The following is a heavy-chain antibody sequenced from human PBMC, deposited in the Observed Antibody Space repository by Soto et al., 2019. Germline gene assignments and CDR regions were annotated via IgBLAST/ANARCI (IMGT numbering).Heavy chain of an antibody. CDR3: ATLLLGGDIAVAAETDY. CDR1: GFTFSDYA. CDR2: ISGSGISI. J-gene: IGHJ4*02. D-gene: IGHD6-19*01. V-gene: IGHV3-23*01. Sequence: VQLLGSGGGLVQPGGSLRLSCAASGFTFSDYAINWVRQAPGKGLELVSAISGSGISIYYADSVKGGFTISRDNSKNTVLLQMTSLGAGDTAVYYCATLLLGGDIAVAAETDYWGQGTLVTVSS.